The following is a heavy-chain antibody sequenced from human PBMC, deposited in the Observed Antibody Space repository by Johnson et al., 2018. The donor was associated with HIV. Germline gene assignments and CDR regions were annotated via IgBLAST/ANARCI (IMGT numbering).Heavy chain of an antibody. D-gene: IGHD3-22*01. Sequence: QVQLVESGGGVVQPGRSLRLSCAASGFTFSSYAMHWVRQAPGKGLEWVAVISYDGSNKYYADSVKGRFTISRDNSKNTLYLQMNSLRAEDTAVYYCAREYYYDSSGYRDDAFDIWGQGTMVTVSS. CDR1: GFTFSSYA. CDR2: ISYDGSNK. V-gene: IGHV3-30*04. CDR3: AREYYYDSSGYRDDAFDI. J-gene: IGHJ3*02.